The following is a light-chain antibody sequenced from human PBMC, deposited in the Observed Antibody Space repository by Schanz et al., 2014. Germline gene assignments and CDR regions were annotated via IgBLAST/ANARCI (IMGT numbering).Light chain of an antibody. CDR2: DAS. V-gene: IGKV3-11*01. Sequence: EIVLTQSPATLSLSPGERATLSCRASQSVRSFLAWYQQKPGQAPRLLIYDASNRATGIPARFSGSGSGTDFTLTIRSLEPEDFAVYYCQHRFNWPWRFGQGTKLEIK. CDR1: QSVRSF. J-gene: IGKJ1*01. CDR3: QHRFNWPWR.